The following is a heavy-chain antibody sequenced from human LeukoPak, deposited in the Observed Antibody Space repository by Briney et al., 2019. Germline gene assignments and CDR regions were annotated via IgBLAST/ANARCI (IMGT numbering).Heavy chain of an antibody. CDR3: ARAPSEIGGYYPEYFRH. J-gene: IGHJ1*01. CDR1: GFTFSSYW. Sequence: GGSLRLSCAASGFTFSSYWMHWVRQARGKGLVWVSRIKSDGKTNYADSVKGRFTISRDNAKNTVSLQMNSLRAEDTGVYYCARAPSEIGGYYPEYFRHWGQGTLVTVSS. V-gene: IGHV3-74*01. CDR2: IKSDGKT. D-gene: IGHD3-22*01.